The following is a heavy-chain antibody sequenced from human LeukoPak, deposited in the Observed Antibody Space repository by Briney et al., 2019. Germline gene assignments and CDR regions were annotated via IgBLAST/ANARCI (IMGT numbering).Heavy chain of an antibody. CDR3: ARGRRGFGVVMRRNAFDI. Sequence: SVKVSCKASGGTFSGYAISWVRQAPGQGLEWMGGIIPIFGTANYAQKFQGRVTITADKSTSTAYMELSSLRSEDTAVYYCARGRRGFGVVMRRNAFDIWGQGTMVTVSS. J-gene: IGHJ3*02. D-gene: IGHD3-3*01. CDR2: IIPIFGTA. V-gene: IGHV1-69*06. CDR1: GGTFSGYA.